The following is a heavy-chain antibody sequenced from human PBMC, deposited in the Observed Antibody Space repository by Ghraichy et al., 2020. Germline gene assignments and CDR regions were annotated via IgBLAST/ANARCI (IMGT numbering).Heavy chain of an antibody. CDR3: AREGTVTTGDAFDI. D-gene: IGHD4-17*01. Sequence: GALRLSCAASGFTFSSYAMHWVRQAPGKGLEWVAVISYDGSNKYYADSVKGRFTISRDNSKNTLYLQMNSLRAEDTAVYYCAREGTVTTGDAFDIWGQGTMVTVSS. J-gene: IGHJ3*02. V-gene: IGHV3-30*04. CDR2: ISYDGSNK. CDR1: GFTFSSYA.